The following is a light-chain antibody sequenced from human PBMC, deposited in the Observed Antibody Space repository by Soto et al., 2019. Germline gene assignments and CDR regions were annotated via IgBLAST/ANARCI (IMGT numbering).Light chain of an antibody. CDR1: QSVSNN. CDR3: HQYNKWPPIT. V-gene: IGKV3-15*01. J-gene: IGKJ5*01. Sequence: EIVMTQSPATLSVSPGERVTLSCRASQSVSNNLVWYQQKPGQSPRLLIFDASTRATGIPARFSGSGSGTEFTLTISNLQSEDFAVYYCHQYNKWPPITFGQGTRLEIK. CDR2: DAS.